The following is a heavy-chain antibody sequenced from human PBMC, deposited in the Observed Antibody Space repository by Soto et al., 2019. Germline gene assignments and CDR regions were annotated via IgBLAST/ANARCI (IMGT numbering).Heavy chain of an antibody. Sequence: GGSLRPSCVASGSSSDPFTMHWVRELPGKGLEWVAGLSWDRSTVAYADSVQGRFTISRDHAKNSVDLLMDSLRPDDTALYFCAVSSPDIVVLPSSIYFTSWGPGTQVTVSS. CDR2: LSWDRSTV. V-gene: IGHV3-9*02. CDR1: GSSSDPFT. J-gene: IGHJ4*02. D-gene: IGHD2-15*01. CDR3: AVSSPDIVVLPSSIYFTS.